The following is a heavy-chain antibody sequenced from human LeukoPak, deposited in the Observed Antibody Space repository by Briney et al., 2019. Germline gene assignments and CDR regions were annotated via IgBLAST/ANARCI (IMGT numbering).Heavy chain of an antibody. D-gene: IGHD3-22*01. CDR2: INSDGSST. CDR1: GFTFSTYW. V-gene: IGHV3-74*01. J-gene: IGHJ5*02. CDR3: ARAGDSMIIDP. Sequence: GGSQRLSCAGSGFTFSTYWMHWVRQAPGKGLVWVSRINSDGSSTNYADSVKGRFTISRDNAKNTLYLQMNSPRAEDTAVYYCARAGDSMIIDPWAQGTLVTVSS.